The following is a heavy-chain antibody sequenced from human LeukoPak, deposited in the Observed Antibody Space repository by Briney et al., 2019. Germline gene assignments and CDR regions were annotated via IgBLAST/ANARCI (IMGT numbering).Heavy chain of an antibody. V-gene: IGHV4-4*07. D-gene: IGHD1-1*01. CDR3: AREDRGSVQPERRAFDI. CDR1: GGSISSYY. J-gene: IGHJ3*02. CDR2: IYTSGST. Sequence: SETLSLTCTVSGGSISSYYWSWVRQPAGKGLEWIGRIYTSGSTNYNPSLKSRVTMSVDTSKNQFSLKPSSVTAADTAVYYCAREDRGSVQPERRAFDIWGQGTMVTVSS.